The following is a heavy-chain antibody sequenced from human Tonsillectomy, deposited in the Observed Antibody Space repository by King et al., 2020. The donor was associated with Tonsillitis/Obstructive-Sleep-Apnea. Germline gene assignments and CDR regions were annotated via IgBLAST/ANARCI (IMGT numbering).Heavy chain of an antibody. CDR3: ARDGPNYYGLGIHYYGMDV. CDR2: IKQDGSEK. V-gene: IGHV3-7*03. CDR1: GFSFSNYW. D-gene: IGHD3-10*01. Sequence: VQLVESGGDLVQPGGSLRLFCAASGFSFSNYWMTWVRQAPGKGLEWVANIKQDGSEKFYVDSVKGRFTISRDNAKNSLYLQMNSLRAEDTAVYYCARDGPNYYGLGIHYYGMDVWGQGTTVTVSS. J-gene: IGHJ6*02.